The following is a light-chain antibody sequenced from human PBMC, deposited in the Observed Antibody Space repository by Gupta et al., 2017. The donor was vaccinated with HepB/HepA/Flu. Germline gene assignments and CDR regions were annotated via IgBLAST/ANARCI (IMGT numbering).Light chain of an antibody. Sequence: DIQMSQSPSTLSASVGDRVTITCRASQAIGDWLAWYQQKPGKDPKLLIYKASTLQGGVPWRFSGSGSRTEFTLTISSLQPDDFATYYCQQYESFPLTFGGGTKVELK. V-gene: IGKV1-5*03. CDR1: QAIGDW. J-gene: IGKJ4*01. CDR3: QQYESFPLT. CDR2: KAS.